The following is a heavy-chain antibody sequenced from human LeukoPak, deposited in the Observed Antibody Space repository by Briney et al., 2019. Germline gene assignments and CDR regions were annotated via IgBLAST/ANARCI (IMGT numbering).Heavy chain of an antibody. CDR1: GLTFSDYY. D-gene: IGHD4-11*01. CDR3: SSLKTPVPHAGGAYGI. V-gene: IGHV3-11*04. CDR2: ISGDSATI. Sequence: GGSLRLSCAASGLTFSDYYMSWIRQAPGKGLEWVSYISGDSATISYADSVMGRFTVSRDNAKNSLFLQMNRLRADDTAVYYCSSLKTPVPHAGGAYGIWGQGTMVTVSS. J-gene: IGHJ3*02.